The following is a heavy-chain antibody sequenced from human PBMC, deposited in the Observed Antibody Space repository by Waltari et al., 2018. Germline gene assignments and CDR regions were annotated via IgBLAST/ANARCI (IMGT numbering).Heavy chain of an antibody. D-gene: IGHD3-3*01. V-gene: IGHV4-34*01. J-gene: IGHJ5*02. CDR3: ARVTMYYDFWSGYPNWFDP. CDR2: INHSGST. CDR1: GGSFSGYY. Sequence: QVQLQQWGAGLLKPSETLSLTCAVYGGSFSGYYWSWIRQPPGKGLEWIGEINHSGSTNDNPSLKSRVTISVDTAKNQFSLKLSSVTAADTAVYYCARVTMYYDFWSGYPNWFDPWGQGTLVTVSS.